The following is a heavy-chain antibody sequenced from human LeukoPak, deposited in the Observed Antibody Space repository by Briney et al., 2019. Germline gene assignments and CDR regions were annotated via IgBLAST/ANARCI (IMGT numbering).Heavy chain of an antibody. J-gene: IGHJ3*02. V-gene: IGHV3-30-3*01. Sequence: PGGSLRLSCAASGFTFSSYAMHWVRQAPGKGLEWVAVISYDGSNKYYADSVKGRFTISRDNAKNTLYLHMNSLRAEDTAVYYCARFYGGSALDNWGQGTMVTVSS. CDR3: ARFYGGSALDN. D-gene: IGHD3-16*01. CDR2: ISYDGSNK. CDR1: GFTFSSYA.